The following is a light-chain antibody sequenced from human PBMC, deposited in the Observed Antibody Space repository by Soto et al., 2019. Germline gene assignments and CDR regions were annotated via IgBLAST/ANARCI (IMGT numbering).Light chain of an antibody. CDR1: NSDVGRYNL. Sequence: QSVLTQPASVSGSPGQSTTISCTGTNSDVGRYNLVSWYQQHPGKAPKLMIYEGSKRPSGVSTRFSGSKSGNTASLTISGLQAEDEADYYCCSYASRSTYVFAIGRKVTVL. CDR2: EGS. V-gene: IGLV2-23*01. CDR3: CSYASRSTYV. J-gene: IGLJ1*01.